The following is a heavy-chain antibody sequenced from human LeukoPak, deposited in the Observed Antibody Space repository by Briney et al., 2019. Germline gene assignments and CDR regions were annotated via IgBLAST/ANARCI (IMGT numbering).Heavy chain of an antibody. V-gene: IGHV3-23*01. Sequence: TGGSLRLSCAASGFTFTTYALSWVRQAPGRGLEWVSGISVSGTITYYADSVKGRFTISKDTSKNTLYLQMNSLRAEDTAVYYCAKATYSYGYLFDYWGQGTLVTVSS. J-gene: IGHJ4*02. CDR2: ISVSGTIT. CDR3: AKATYSYGYLFDY. D-gene: IGHD5-18*01. CDR1: GFTFTTYA.